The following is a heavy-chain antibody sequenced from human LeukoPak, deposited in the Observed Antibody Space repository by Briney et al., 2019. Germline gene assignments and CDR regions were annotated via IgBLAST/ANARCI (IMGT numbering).Heavy chain of an antibody. CDR1: GGSISSYY. CDR3: ARFLPPYYDSSGSSEY. Sequence: SETLSLTCTVSGGSISSYYWSWIRQPAGKGLEWIGRIYTSGSTNYNPSLKSRVTISVDTSKNQFSLKLSSVTAADTAVYYCARFLPPYYDSSGSSEYWGQGTLVTVSS. CDR2: IYTSGST. D-gene: IGHD3-22*01. V-gene: IGHV4-4*07. J-gene: IGHJ4*02.